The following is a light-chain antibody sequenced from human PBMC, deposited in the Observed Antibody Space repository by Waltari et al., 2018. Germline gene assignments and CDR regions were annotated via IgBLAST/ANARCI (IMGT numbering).Light chain of an antibody. J-gene: IGKJ4*01. Sequence: IVFSQSPATLSLSLGERATLSCRASQTVKTTYLALYQPKPGQAPTLLIYGASSRATGIPDRFSGSGSRTDFSLTISSLEPEDFAVYYYQQYDISPLTFGGGTKVEIK. V-gene: IGKV3-20*01. CDR3: QQYDISPLT. CDR1: QTVKTTY. CDR2: GAS.